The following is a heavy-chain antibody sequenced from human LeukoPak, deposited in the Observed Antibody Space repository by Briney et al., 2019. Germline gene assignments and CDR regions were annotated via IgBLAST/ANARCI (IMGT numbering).Heavy chain of an antibody. V-gene: IGHV3-7*01. CDR3: AGDVGWTFGI. Sequence: GGSLRLSCAGSGFTFSSPWMSWFRQAPGKGLEWVAIIKQDGSEKYYVDSVKGRFTVSRDNAKKEVYLQMNNLRVDDTAVYYCAGDVGWTFGIWGQGTKVVVSS. J-gene: IGHJ3*02. D-gene: IGHD5-24*01. CDR1: GFTFSSPW. CDR2: IKQDGSEK.